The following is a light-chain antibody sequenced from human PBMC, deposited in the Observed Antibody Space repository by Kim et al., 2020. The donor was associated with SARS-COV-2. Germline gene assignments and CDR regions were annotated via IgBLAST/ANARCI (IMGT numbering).Light chain of an antibody. CDR2: YDS. J-gene: IGLJ3*02. CDR3: QVWDSSSDHPV. CDR1: NIGSKS. Sequence: PGKTARITCGGNNIGSKSVHWYQQKPGQAPVLVIYYDSDRPSGIPERFSGSNYGNTATLTISRVEAGDEADYYCQVWDSSSDHPVFGGGTQLTVL. V-gene: IGLV3-21*04.